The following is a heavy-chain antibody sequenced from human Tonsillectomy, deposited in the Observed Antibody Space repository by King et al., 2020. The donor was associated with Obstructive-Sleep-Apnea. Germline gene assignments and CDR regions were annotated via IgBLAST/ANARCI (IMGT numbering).Heavy chain of an antibody. J-gene: IGHJ5*02. CDR1: GFIFSDYD. V-gene: IGHV3-21*01. D-gene: IGHD3-10*01. CDR2: ITTISHYI. CDR3: TSALGSRALRDNWFDL. Sequence: VQLVESGGGLVKPGGSLRLSCASSGFIFSDYDMNWVRRAPGKGLEWVSSITTISHYIYYAHSVKGPFTISRDNANNLVYLQMSSLRAEDTAMYYCTSALGSRALRDNWFDLWGQGTLVTVSS.